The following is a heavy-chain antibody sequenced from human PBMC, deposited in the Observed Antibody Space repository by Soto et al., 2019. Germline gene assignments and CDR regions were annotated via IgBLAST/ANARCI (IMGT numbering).Heavy chain of an antibody. CDR2: IYYSGST. CDR1: GGSISSSSYY. Sequence: PSETLSLTCTVSGGSISSSSYYWGWIRQPPGKGLEWIGSIYYSGSTYYNPSLKSRVTISVDTSKNQFSLKLSSVTAADTAVYYCARIVKVWEAAGTYYYYYYGMDVWGQGTTVTVSS. V-gene: IGHV4-39*01. D-gene: IGHD6-13*01. CDR3: ARIVKVWEAAGTYYYYYYGMDV. J-gene: IGHJ6*02.